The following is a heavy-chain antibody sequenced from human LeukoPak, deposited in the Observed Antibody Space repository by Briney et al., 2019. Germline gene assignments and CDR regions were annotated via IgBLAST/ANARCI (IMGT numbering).Heavy chain of an antibody. CDR2: VYYSGST. CDR1: GGSISSYY. D-gene: IGHD2-2*02. Sequence: SETLSLTCTVSGGSISSYYWTWIRQPPGKGLEWIGYVYYSGSTDYNPSLKSRVTISVDTSNKQSSLNLSSVTAADTAVYYCARRCSGPTCYTDAYDIWGQGTMVTVSS. J-gene: IGHJ3*02. V-gene: IGHV4-59*08. CDR3: ARRCSGPTCYTDAYDI.